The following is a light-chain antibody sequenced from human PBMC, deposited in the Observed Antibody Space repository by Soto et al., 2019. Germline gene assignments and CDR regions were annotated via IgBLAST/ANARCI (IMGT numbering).Light chain of an antibody. CDR3: SSYTSSSTRV. J-gene: IGLJ1*01. CDR2: DVS. CDR1: SSDVGDYNY. V-gene: IGLV2-14*01. Sequence: QSVLTQPASVSGSPGQSITISCTGTSSDVGDYNYVSWYQQHPGKAPKLMIFDVSNRPSGVSNRFSGSKSGNTASLTISGSQAEDEADNYCSSYTSSSTRVFGAGTKLTVL.